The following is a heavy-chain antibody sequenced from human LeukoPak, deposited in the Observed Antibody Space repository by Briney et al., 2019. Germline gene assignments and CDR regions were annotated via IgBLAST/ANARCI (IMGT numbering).Heavy chain of an antibody. CDR2: IVVGSGNT. CDR1: GFTFTSSA. CDR3: AADSVYDFWSGYSPRYGMDV. J-gene: IGHJ6*02. D-gene: IGHD3-3*01. V-gene: IGHV1-58*02. Sequence: SVKVSCKASGFTFTSSAMQCVRQARGQRLEWIGWIVVGSGNTNYAQKFQERVTITRDMSTSTAYMELSSLRSEDTAVYYCAADSVYDFWSGYSPRYGMDVWGQGTTVTVSS.